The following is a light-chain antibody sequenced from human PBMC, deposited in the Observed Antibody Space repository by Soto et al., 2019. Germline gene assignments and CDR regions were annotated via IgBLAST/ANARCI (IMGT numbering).Light chain of an antibody. CDR2: AAS. V-gene: IGKV1-39*01. J-gene: IGKJ1*01. CDR1: QSIVTY. Sequence: DIQMTRSPSSLSASVGDRVTITCRASQSIVTYLNWYLQKPGKAPKLLIYAASNLQSGVPSRFSGSGSGTAFTLTISSLHPEDFATYFCPQSYSTPPWTFGQGNKVEI. CDR3: PQSYSTPPWT.